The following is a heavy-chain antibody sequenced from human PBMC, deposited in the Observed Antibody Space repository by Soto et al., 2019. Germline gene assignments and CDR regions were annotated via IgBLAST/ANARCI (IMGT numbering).Heavy chain of an antibody. CDR3: AREGLFSENWFDP. J-gene: IGHJ5*02. Sequence: PSETLSLTCTVSGGSISSYYWSWIRQPPGKGLEWIGYIYYSGSTNYNPSLKSRVTISVDTSKNQFSLKLSSVTAADTAVYYCAREGLFSENWFDPWGQGTLVTVSS. CDR2: IYYSGST. D-gene: IGHD2-21*01. CDR1: GGSISSYY. V-gene: IGHV4-59*01.